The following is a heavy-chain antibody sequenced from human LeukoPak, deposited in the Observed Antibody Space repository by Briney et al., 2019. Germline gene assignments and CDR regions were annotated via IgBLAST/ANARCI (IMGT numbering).Heavy chain of an antibody. Sequence: PGGPLRLSCVASGFTFSTYYMNWVRQAPGKGLEWVSSITTSSYIYYADSVKGRFTISRDDAKNSLYLQMNSLRAEDTAVYYCARASGGSCYDYWGQGTLVTVSS. D-gene: IGHD2-15*01. V-gene: IGHV3-21*06. J-gene: IGHJ4*02. CDR1: GFTFSTYY. CDR2: ITTSSYI. CDR3: ARASGGSCYDY.